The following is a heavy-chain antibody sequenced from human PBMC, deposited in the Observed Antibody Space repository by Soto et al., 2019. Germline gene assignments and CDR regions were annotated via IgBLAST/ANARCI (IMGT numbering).Heavy chain of an antibody. CDR3: AKEGGNWNFAFDY. V-gene: IGHV3-30*18. J-gene: IGHJ4*02. CDR2: ISYDGSNK. D-gene: IGHD1-7*01. CDR1: GFTFSSYG. Sequence: GGSLRLSCAASGFTFSSYGMHWVRQAPGKGLEWVAVISYDGSNKYYADSVKGRFTISRDNSKNTLYLQMNSLRAEDTAVYYCAKEGGNWNFAFDYWGQGTLVTVSS.